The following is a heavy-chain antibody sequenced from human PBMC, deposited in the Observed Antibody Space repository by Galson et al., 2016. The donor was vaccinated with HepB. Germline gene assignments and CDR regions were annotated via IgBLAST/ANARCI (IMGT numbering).Heavy chain of an antibody. J-gene: IGHJ4*02. CDR1: GFTVSNNY. CDR2: IYSTGTT. CDR3: ARDSGTPHPRRGPSSGY. D-gene: IGHD5-18*01. V-gene: IGHV3-53*01. Sequence: SLRLSCAASGFTVSNNYMIWFRQAPGKVLEWVSLIYSTGTTSYADSVKGRFTISRDSSKNTLYLQMNSLRAEDTAIYYCARDSGTPHPRRGPSSGYWGQGTLVTVSS.